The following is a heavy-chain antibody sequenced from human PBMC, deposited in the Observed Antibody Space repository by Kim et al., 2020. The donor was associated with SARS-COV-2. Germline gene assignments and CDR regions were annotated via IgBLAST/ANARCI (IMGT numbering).Heavy chain of an antibody. D-gene: IGHD3-10*01. V-gene: IGHV6-1*01. CDR3: ARMSGHYGSGSYVFDY. J-gene: IGHJ4*02. Sequence: SQTLSLTCAISGDSISSNTAAWNWIRQSPSRGLEWLGRTYYRSNWYTDYALSVKSRIFINPDTSKNQFSLHLNSVTPEDTAVYYCARMSGHYGSGSYVFDYWGQGALVTVSS. CDR1: GDSISSNTAA. CDR2: TYYRSNWYT.